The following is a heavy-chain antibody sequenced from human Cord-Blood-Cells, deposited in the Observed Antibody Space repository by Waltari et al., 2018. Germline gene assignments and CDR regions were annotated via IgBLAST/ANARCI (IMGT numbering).Heavy chain of an antibody. CDR3: ATVNYDILTGYYKFDY. J-gene: IGHJ4*02. CDR1: GGSFSGYY. V-gene: IGHV4-34*01. CDR2: INHSGRP. D-gene: IGHD3-9*01. Sequence: QVQLQQWGAGLLKPSETLSLTCAVYGGSFSGYYWSWIRQPPGKGLEWIGEINHSGRPNYNPSLKSRVTISVDTSKNQFSLKLSSVTAADTAVYYCATVNYDILTGYYKFDYWGQGTLVTVSS.